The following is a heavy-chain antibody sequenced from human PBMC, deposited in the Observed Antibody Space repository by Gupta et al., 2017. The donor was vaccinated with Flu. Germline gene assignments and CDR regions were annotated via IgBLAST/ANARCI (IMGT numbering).Heavy chain of an antibody. Sequence: GSTKYYTDSVKGRFTISRDNSKNTLHLQMDSLRPEDTAVYYCAKDRSTAMDYLYVLPYYFDYWGQGTLVTVSS. V-gene: IGHV3-30*02. CDR3: AKDRSTAMDYLYVLPYYFDY. J-gene: IGHJ4*02. CDR2: GSTK. D-gene: IGHD5-18*01.